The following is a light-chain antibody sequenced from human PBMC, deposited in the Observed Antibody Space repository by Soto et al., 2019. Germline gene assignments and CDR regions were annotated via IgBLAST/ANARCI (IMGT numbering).Light chain of an antibody. CDR2: DAS. J-gene: IGKJ1*01. CDR1: QSISNA. CDR3: KQYKNFWT. V-gene: IGKV1-5*01. Sequence: DVQMTQSTSTLSAYVGDRVTSTCRSSQSISNALAWYQQKSRKAPKLLIYDASILESGVPSRFNGSGSVTEFTLTVNSLTPDDFATYYCKQYKNFWTIGQGNKLQFK.